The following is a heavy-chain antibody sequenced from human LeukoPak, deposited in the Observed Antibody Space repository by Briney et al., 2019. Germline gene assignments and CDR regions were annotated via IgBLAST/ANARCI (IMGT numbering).Heavy chain of an antibody. D-gene: IGHD4-17*01. J-gene: IGHJ6*02. CDR2: MNPNSGNT. Sequence: ASVKVSCKASGHTFTSYDINWVRQATGQGLEWMGWMNPNSGNTGYAQKFQGRVTMTRNTSISTAYMELSSLRSEDTAVYYCAAAGDYYYYYGMDVWGQGTTVTVSS. CDR1: GHTFTSYD. V-gene: IGHV1-8*01. CDR3: AAAGDYYYYYGMDV.